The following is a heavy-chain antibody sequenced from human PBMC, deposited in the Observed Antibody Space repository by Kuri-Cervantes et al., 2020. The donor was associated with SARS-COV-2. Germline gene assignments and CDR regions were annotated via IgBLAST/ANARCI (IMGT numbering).Heavy chain of an antibody. CDR2: FHPEDGA. CDR3: ARAPYCGGDCYGGPDY. J-gene: IGHJ4*02. V-gene: IGHV1-24*01. D-gene: IGHD2-21*01. CDR1: GSELG. Sequence: ASVKVSCKIRGSELGVNWVRQAPGRGFEWMGYFHPEDGAIYALNFHGRVTMTADTSIATAYMELSSLRSEDTAVYYCARAPYCGGDCYGGPDYWGQGTLVTVSS.